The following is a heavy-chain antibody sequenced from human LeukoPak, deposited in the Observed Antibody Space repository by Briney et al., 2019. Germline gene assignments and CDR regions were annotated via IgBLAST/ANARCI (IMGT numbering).Heavy chain of an antibody. CDR2: ISSSSSYI. J-gene: IGHJ4*02. D-gene: IGHD3-22*01. CDR3: ARDPSCDYDSSGYYSN. Sequence: GGSLRLSCAASGFTFSSYSMNWVRQAPGKGLEWVSSISSSSSYIYYADSVKGRFTISRDNAKNSLYLQMNSLRAEDTAVYYCARDPSCDYDSSGYYSNWGQGTLVTVSS. V-gene: IGHV3-21*01. CDR1: GFTFSSYS.